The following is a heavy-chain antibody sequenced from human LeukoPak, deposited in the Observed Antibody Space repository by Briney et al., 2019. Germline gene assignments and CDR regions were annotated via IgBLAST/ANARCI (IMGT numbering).Heavy chain of an antibody. V-gene: IGHV4-4*02. J-gene: IGHJ4*02. Sequence: SETLSLTCTVSGDSINSLDLWSWVRQPPGKGLEWIGEMYLSRTTHSNPSVKSRVTISIDKSKNQFFLNLSSVTAADTAVYYCAGLVGRYSSGLYYYYFDYWGQGTLVTVSS. D-gene: IGHD3-22*01. CDR3: AGLVGRYSSGLYYYYFDY. CDR1: GDSINSLDL. CDR2: MYLSRTT.